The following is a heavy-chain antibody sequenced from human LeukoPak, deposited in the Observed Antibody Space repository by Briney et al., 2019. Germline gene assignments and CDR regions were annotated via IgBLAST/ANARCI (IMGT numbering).Heavy chain of an antibody. CDR3: ARSYGAYAGCLDF. Sequence: GGSLRLSCAASGFTFSSNWMSWVRQAPGRGLEWVANINQGASEKYYVDSVKGRFTISRDNAKNSLYLQMSSLRAEDTAVYYCARSYGAYAGCLDFWGQGTLVTVSS. V-gene: IGHV3-7*01. CDR2: INQGASEK. D-gene: IGHD4-17*01. J-gene: IGHJ4*02. CDR1: GFTFSSNW.